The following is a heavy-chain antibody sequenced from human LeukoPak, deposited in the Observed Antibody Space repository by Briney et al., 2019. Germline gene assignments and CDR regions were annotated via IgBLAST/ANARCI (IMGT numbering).Heavy chain of an antibody. J-gene: IGHJ4*02. D-gene: IGHD6-19*01. CDR3: ASSGWSSPFDY. V-gene: IGHV3-74*01. Sequence: GRSLTLSCAASGFTFSSYWMHWVRQAPGKGLVWVSRINSDGSSTSYADSVKGRFTISRDNAKNTLYLQMNSLRAEDTAVYYCASSGWSSPFDYWGQGTLVTVSS. CDR2: INSDGSST. CDR1: GFTFSSYW.